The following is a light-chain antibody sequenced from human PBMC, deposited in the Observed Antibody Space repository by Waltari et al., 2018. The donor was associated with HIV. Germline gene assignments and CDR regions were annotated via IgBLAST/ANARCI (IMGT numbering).Light chain of an antibody. CDR1: SIASRH. Sequence: SYVLTPPPSVSVPPGPTARLTCGASSIASRHVQWYQQKPGQAPDLVVHHDKDRPPGIREGFSGSNSWNTATLTISTVEAGDEADYWCEVWDRESDVVLGGGTKGAVL. J-gene: IGLJ3*02. CDR2: HDK. CDR3: EVWDRESDVV. V-gene: IGLV3-21*02.